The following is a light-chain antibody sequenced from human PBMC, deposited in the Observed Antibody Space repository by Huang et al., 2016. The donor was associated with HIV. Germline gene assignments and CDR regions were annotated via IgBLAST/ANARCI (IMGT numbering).Light chain of an antibody. Sequence: DIQMTQSPSTMSAFVGDRVTITCRASQNISRWLAWYQQKPGKAPKLLFYKASNLESGVPSRFSGSGSGTEFTLTINSLQPDDFATFYCQQYYNYSRSFGQGTKVEI. CDR3: QQYYNYSRS. CDR2: KAS. V-gene: IGKV1-5*03. J-gene: IGKJ1*01. CDR1: QNISRW.